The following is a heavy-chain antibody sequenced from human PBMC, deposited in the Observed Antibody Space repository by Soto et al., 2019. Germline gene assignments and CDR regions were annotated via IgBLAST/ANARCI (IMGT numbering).Heavy chain of an antibody. CDR2: ISGSGGST. Sequence: GGSLRLSCAASGFTFSSYAVSWVRQAPGKGLEWVSAISGSGGSTYYADSVKGRFTISRDNSKNTLYLQMNSLRAEDTAVYYCAKEGPARKTAVAGRDYWGQGTLVTVSS. CDR3: AKEGPARKTAVAGRDY. V-gene: IGHV3-23*01. CDR1: GFTFSSYA. J-gene: IGHJ4*02. D-gene: IGHD6-19*01.